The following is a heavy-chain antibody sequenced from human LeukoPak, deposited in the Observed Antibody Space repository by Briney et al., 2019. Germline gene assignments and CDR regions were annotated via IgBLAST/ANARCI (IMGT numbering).Heavy chain of an antibody. CDR1: RFTFDDYA. CDR3: AKYRLWFGELSSKFDY. Sequence: AKSLRLSCAAPRFTFDDYAMHWFRQAPGKGPEWVSGISWNSGSIGYADSVKGRFTISRDNAKNSLYLQMNSLRVEDTVVYDCAKYRLWFGELSSKFDYCVQGTLVTVSS. D-gene: IGHD3-10*01. J-gene: IGHJ4*02. CDR2: ISWNSGSI. V-gene: IGHV3-9*01.